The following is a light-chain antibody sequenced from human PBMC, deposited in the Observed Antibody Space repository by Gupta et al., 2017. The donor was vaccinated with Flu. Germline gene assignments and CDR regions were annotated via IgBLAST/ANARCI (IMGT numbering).Light chain of an antibody. V-gene: IGLV2-8*01. CDR1: RSDIGAYNF. CDR3: SSHTRNDNCV. J-gene: IGLJ1*01. Sequence: QSALTQPPSASGYPGQSVTISCTGTRSDIGAYNFLSWPQQHPGNAPSLIIYESTKRPAGVPYRFSGSKSGNTASLTVSGPQDEDEADYSCSSHTRNDNCVCGTRTGVTVL. CDR2: EST.